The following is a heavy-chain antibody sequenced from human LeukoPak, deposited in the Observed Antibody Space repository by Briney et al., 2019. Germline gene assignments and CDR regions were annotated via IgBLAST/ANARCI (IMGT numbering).Heavy chain of an antibody. CDR1: GFTFSSYE. CDR2: FSSRGSTI. Sequence: GESLKISCAASGFTFSSYEMNWVRQAPGKGLEWVSYFSSRGSTIYYADSVKGRFTISRDNAKNSLYLQMNSLRAEDTAVYYCARLPGFCSSTSCYSGIDWFDPWGQGTLVTVSS. V-gene: IGHV3-48*03. D-gene: IGHD2-2*01. CDR3: ARLPGFCSSTSCYSGIDWFDP. J-gene: IGHJ5*02.